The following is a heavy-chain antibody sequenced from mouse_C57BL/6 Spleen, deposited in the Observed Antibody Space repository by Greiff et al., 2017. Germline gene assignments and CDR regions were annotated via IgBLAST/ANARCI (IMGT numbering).Heavy chain of an antibody. D-gene: IGHD2-1*01. V-gene: IGHV14-3*01. CDR3: AVYYGNYEGFAY. J-gene: IGHJ3*01. CDR1: GFNIKNTY. CDR2: IDPANGNT. Sequence: EVKLMESVAELVRPGASVKLSCTASGFNIKNTYMHWVKQRPEQGLEWIGRIDPANGNTKYAPKFQGNATITAATASNTAYLQLRSLTSEDPAIYSCAVYYGNYEGFAYWGQGTLVTVSA.